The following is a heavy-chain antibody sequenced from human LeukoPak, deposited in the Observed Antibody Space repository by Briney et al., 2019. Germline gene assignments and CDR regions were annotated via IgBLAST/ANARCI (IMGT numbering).Heavy chain of an antibody. CDR3: ATDTGHGYFES. D-gene: IGHD4-17*01. V-gene: IGHV3-7*01. J-gene: IGHJ4*02. CDR1: GFIFSNYW. Sequence: GGSLSLSCAASGFIFSNYWMSWLRQAPGKGLEWVANIRQEGIKKSYVDSVDGRFTISRDNAQNSVYLQMTSLRVEDTAVYYCATDTGHGYFESWGQGTLVTVS. CDR2: IRQEGIKK.